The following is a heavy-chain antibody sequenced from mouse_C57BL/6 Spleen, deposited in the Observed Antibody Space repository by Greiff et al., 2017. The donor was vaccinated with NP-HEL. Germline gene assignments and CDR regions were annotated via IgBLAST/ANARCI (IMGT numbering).Heavy chain of an antibody. CDR3: SREGGTYFDY. V-gene: IGHV5-9-1*02. CDR2: ISSGGSYI. Sequence: EVQVVESGGDLVKPGGSLKLSCAASGFTFSSYAMSWVRQTPEKRLEWVAYISSGGSYIYYADTVKGRFTISRDNARNTLYLQMSRLRSEDKAMDYCSREGGTYFDYWGQGTTLTVSS. CDR1: GFTFSSYA. J-gene: IGHJ2*01. D-gene: IGHD2-14*01.